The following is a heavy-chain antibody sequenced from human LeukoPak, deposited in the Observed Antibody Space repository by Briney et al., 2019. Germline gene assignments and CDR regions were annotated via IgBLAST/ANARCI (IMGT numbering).Heavy chain of an antibody. CDR1: GYTLTELS. J-gene: IGHJ6*02. CDR3: ATDLGADTWRPINGMDV. D-gene: IGHD3-3*01. V-gene: IGHV1-24*01. Sequence: ASVKVSCKVSGYTLTELSMHWVRQAPGKGLEWMGGFDPEDGETIYAQKFQGRVTMTEDTSTDTAYMELSSLRSEDTAVYYCATDLGADTWRPINGMDVWGQGTTVTVSS. CDR2: FDPEDGET.